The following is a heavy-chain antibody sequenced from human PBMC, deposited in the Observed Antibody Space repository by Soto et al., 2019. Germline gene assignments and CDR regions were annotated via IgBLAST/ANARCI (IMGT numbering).Heavy chain of an antibody. J-gene: IGHJ5*02. CDR3: ARVLRWYNNWFDP. CDR2: IFHSGSA. Sequence: SETLSLTCAVSGCSISISNWWSWVRQPPGKGLEWIGEIFHSGSANYNPSLKSRVTISIDKSKNQFSLKLSSVTAADTAVYYCARVLRWYNNWFDPWGQGTLVTVSS. CDR1: GCSISISNW. D-gene: IGHD4-17*01. V-gene: IGHV4-4*02.